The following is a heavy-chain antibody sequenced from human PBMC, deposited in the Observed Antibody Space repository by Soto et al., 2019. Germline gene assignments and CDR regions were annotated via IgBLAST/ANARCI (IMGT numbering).Heavy chain of an antibody. CDR1: GFSYSAYY. J-gene: IGHJ4*02. CDR3: ASLNWNVPPTGP. Sequence: GGSLRLSCSASGFSYSAYYMNWVRQAPGKGLEWVANIKEDGTRTSYADSVRGRFTISRDNAKNSLYLQMNSLRVEDTAAYYCASLNWNVPPTGPWGQGTLVTVSS. CDR2: IKEDGTRT. D-gene: IGHD2-2*01. V-gene: IGHV3-7*03.